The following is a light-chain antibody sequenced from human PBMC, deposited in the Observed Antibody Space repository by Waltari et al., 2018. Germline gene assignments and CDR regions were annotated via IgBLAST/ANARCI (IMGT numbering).Light chain of an antibody. V-gene: IGKV4-1*01. Sequence: DIVMTQSPDSLAVSLGERATINCKSSQNILYSSNDKNYLAWYQQKPGQPPKLLIYWASTRESGVPDRFSGSGSGTDFTLTISSLQAEDVAVYYCQQYYRSRTFGQGTKVEIK. J-gene: IGKJ1*01. CDR1: QNILYSSNDKNY. CDR2: WAS. CDR3: QQYYRSRT.